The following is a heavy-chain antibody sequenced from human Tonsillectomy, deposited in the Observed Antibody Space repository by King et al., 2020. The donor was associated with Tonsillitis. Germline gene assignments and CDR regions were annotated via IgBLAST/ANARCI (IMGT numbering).Heavy chain of an antibody. V-gene: IGHV4-61*01. Sequence: VQLQESGPGLVKPSETLSLTCTVSGGSVSSGSYYWSWIRQPPGKGLEWIGYIYYSGSTNYNPSLKSRVTISVDTSKNQFSLKLTSVTAAVTAVYYCATYDFWSGVRFDYWGQGTLVTVSS. CDR2: IYYSGST. CDR3: ATYDFWSGVRFDY. D-gene: IGHD3-3*01. CDR1: GGSVSSGSYY. J-gene: IGHJ4*02.